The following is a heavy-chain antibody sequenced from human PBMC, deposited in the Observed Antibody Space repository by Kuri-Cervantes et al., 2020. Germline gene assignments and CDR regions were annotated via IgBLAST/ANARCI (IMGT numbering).Heavy chain of an antibody. D-gene: IGHD6-13*01. CDR1: GFTFSSYS. V-gene: IGHV3-48*01. CDR3: ARDPNSSSWTTYFDY. CDR2: ISSSSTI. J-gene: IGHJ4*02. Sequence: ETLSLTCAASGFTFSSYSMNWVRQAPGKGLEWVSYISSSSTIYYADSVKGRFTISRDNAKNTLYLQMNSLRAEDTAVYYCARDPNSSSWTTYFDYWGQGTLVTVSS.